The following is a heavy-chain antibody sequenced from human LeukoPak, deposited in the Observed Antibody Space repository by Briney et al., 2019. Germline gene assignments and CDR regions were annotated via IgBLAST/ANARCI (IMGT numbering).Heavy chain of an antibody. Sequence: ESGPALVKLTETLTLTCTFSGFSLSTSGMRVSWFRQPPGKALVWLARIDWDDDKFYSTPLKTRLTISKDTSKNQVVLTMTNMDPLDTATYYCARRTSSAFYFDYWGLGTLVTVSS. J-gene: IGHJ4*02. CDR1: GFSLSTSGMR. CDR3: ARRTSSAFYFDY. CDR2: IDWDDDK. V-gene: IGHV2-70*04. D-gene: IGHD2-2*01.